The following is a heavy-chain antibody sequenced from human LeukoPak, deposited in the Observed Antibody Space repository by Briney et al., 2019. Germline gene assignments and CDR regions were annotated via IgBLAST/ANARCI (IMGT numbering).Heavy chain of an antibody. Sequence: GGSLRLSCAASGFTFSSYWMSWVRQAPGKGLEGVANIKQDGSEKYYVDSVKGRFTISRDNAKNSLYLQMNSLRPEDTAIYYCARGGRCSGDNCYATLYDYWGQGTVVTVSS. V-gene: IGHV3-7*01. CDR2: IKQDGSEK. CDR1: GFTFSSYW. D-gene: IGHD2-15*01. CDR3: ARGGRCSGDNCYATLYDY. J-gene: IGHJ4*02.